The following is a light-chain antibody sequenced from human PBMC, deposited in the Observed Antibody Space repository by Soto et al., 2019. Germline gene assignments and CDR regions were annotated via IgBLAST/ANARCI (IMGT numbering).Light chain of an antibody. CDR3: QQYNQWPGT. CDR1: QSISSN. V-gene: IGKV3-15*01. Sequence: EKVQKQSPATLAVSPGESATLSCRASQSISSNLAWYQQKPGQSPRLLIYGASSRATGVPVRFSGSGSGVAFTLTISGLQSEDFAVYHCQQYNQWPGTFGQGTKVDIK. CDR2: GAS. J-gene: IGKJ1*01.